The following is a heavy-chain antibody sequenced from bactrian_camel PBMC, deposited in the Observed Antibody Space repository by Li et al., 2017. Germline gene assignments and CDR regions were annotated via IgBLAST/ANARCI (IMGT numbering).Heavy chain of an antibody. D-gene: IGHD2*01. CDR2: ISSDGAI. Sequence: HVQLVESGGGSVQAGGSLKLTCRASRYGFNRCVSGWYRQALDKERELVSTISSDGAITYADSVKGRFTISQDNANNTLYLQMNSLKPEDTAMYYCAARGPYCYTKLSVRDFTYWGQGTQVTVS. CDR1: RYGFNRCV. V-gene: IGHV3S55*01. CDR3: AARGPYCYTKLSVRDFTY. J-gene: IGHJ6*01.